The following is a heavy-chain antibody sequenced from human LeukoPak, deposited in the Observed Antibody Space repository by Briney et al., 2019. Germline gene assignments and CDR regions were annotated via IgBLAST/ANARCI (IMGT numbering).Heavy chain of an antibody. V-gene: IGHV1-18*01. CDR2: ISAYNGNT. J-gene: IGHJ4*02. CDR3: ASYNYGTLGFDY. CDR1: GYTFNSHG. Sequence: SVKVSCKGSGYTFNSHGFSWVRQSPGQGLEWMGWISAYNGNTKYAQKLQGRVTMTTDTSTNTAYMELRSLRSDDTAVYYCASYNYGTLGFDYWGQGTLVTVSS. D-gene: IGHD5-18*01.